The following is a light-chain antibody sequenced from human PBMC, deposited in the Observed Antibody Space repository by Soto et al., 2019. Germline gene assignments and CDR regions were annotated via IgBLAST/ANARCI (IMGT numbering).Light chain of an antibody. CDR2: DDN. Sequence: QSVLTQPPSVSAAPGQEATISCSGSSSNIGGNSVSWYQQLPGTAPKLLIYDDNKRPSGIPDRFSGSKSGTSATLGITGFQTGDEADYYCGSWDSSLSAYVFGTGTKVTVL. CDR3: GSWDSSLSAYV. CDR1: SSNIGGNS. V-gene: IGLV1-51*01. J-gene: IGLJ1*01.